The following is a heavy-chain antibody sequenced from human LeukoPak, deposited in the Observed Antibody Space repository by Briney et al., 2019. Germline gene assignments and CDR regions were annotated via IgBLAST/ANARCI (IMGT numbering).Heavy chain of an antibody. D-gene: IGHD3-10*01. Sequence: GGSLRLSCAASGFIVSNDYMSWIRQAPGKGLEWVSYISSSGSTIYYADSVKGRFTISRDNAKNSLYLQMNSLRAEDTAVYYCARAAVGELAHFDYWGQGTLVTVSS. CDR1: GFIVSNDY. V-gene: IGHV3-11*01. CDR3: ARAAVGELAHFDY. CDR2: ISSSGSTI. J-gene: IGHJ4*02.